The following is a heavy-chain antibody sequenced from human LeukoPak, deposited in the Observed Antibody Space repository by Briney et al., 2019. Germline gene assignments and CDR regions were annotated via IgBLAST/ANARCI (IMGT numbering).Heavy chain of an antibody. D-gene: IGHD1-26*01. Sequence: GGSLRLSCAASGFTFSSYAMHWVRQAPGKGLEWVAVISYDGSNKYYADSVKGRFTISRDNSKNTLYLQMNSLRAEDTAVYYCARAGSGSHPKELGAFDIWGQGTMVTVSS. CDR1: GFTFSSYA. J-gene: IGHJ3*02. V-gene: IGHV3-30-3*01. CDR3: ARAGSGSHPKELGAFDI. CDR2: ISYDGSNK.